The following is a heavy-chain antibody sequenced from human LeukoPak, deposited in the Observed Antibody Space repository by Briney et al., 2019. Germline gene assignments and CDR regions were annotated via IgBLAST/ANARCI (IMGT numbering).Heavy chain of an antibody. CDR2: IRSKGGTT. V-gene: IGHV3-49*04. Sequence: GGSLRLSCAASGFTFSTYWMYWVRQAPGKGLEWVGFIRSKGGTTEYAASVKGRFTISRDDSKSIAYLQMNSLKTEDTAMYYCTRGLAGSWGQGTLVTVSS. CDR3: TRGLAGS. CDR1: GFTFSTYW. J-gene: IGHJ5*02. D-gene: IGHD3-10*01.